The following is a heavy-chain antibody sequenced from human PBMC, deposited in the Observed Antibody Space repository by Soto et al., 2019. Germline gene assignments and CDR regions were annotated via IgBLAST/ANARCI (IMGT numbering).Heavy chain of an antibody. CDR3: AKDLHGVFPDFFDY. D-gene: IGHD4-17*01. CDR2: ISVNGDRT. CDR1: GFTFSSYT. V-gene: IGHV3-23*01. Sequence: PGGSLRLSCAASGFTFSSYTLTWVRQAPGKGLEWVSGISVNGDRTYYADSVKGRFTISRDNSKNTLYLQMDSLRAEDTAVYHCAKDLHGVFPDFFDYWGPGTLVTVSS. J-gene: IGHJ4*02.